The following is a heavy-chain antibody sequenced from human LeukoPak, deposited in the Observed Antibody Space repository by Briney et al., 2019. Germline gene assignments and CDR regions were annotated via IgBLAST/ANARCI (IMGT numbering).Heavy chain of an antibody. V-gene: IGHV3-23*01. CDR1: GFTFSSYA. CDR2: ISGSGGST. Sequence: PGGSLRLSCAASGFTFSSYAMSWVRQAPGKGLEWVSGISGSGGSTYYADSVKGRFTISRDNSKNTLYVQMNSLRAEDTAVYYCAKDSTYYYDSLLRVAFDIWGQGTMVTVSS. D-gene: IGHD3-22*01. J-gene: IGHJ3*02. CDR3: AKDSTYYYDSLLRVAFDI.